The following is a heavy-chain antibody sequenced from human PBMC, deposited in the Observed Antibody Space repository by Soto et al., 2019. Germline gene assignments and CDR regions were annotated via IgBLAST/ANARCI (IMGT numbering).Heavy chain of an antibody. D-gene: IGHD3-22*01. J-gene: IGHJ3*02. Sequence: GSLRLSCAASGFTFSSYAMSWVRQAPGKGLEWVSAISGSGGSTYYADSVKGRFTISRDNYKNTLYLQMNSLRAEDTAVYYCAKKKRITMIVVAPDAFDIWGQGTMVTV. V-gene: IGHV3-23*01. CDR1: GFTFSSYA. CDR2: ISGSGGST. CDR3: AKKKRITMIVVAPDAFDI.